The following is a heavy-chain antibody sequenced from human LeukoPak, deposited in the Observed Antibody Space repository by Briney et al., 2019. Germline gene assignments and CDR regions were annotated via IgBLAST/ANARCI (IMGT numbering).Heavy chain of an antibody. CDR1: GFTFSSYE. CDR3: ARTPFYSGSSYYYYYYYMDV. Sequence: GGSLRLSCAASGFTFSSYEMNWVRQAPGKGLEWVSYISSSGSTIYYADSVKGRFTISRDNAKNSLYLQINSLRAEDTAVYYCARTPFYSGSSYYYYYYYMDVWGKGTTATVSS. V-gene: IGHV3-48*03. D-gene: IGHD1-26*01. J-gene: IGHJ6*03. CDR2: ISSSGSTI.